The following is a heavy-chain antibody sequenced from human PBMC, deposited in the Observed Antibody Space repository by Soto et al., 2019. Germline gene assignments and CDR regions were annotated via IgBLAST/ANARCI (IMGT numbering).Heavy chain of an antibody. CDR3: ASEVSSTDGMDV. V-gene: IGHV4-39*01. J-gene: IGHJ6*02. CDR1: GDSSVSSSSYY. D-gene: IGHD2-15*01. CDR2: IYYTGNT. Sequence: SETLSLTCTVSGDSSVSSSSYYWGWIRQPPGKGLEWIGSIYYTGNTFYSPSFRSRLTISVDTSKSQFSLILRSVTAADTATYYCASEVSSTDGMDVWGQGTTVTVSS.